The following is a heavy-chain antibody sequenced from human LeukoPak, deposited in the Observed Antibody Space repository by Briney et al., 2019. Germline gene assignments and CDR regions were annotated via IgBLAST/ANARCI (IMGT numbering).Heavy chain of an antibody. D-gene: IGHD1-1*01. CDR3: ARHRDGTTYDF. CDR2: ISYSGST. J-gene: IGHJ4*02. CDR1: GGSMSSYY. V-gene: IGHV4-59*01. Sequence: PSETLSLTCSDSGGSMSSYYWSWIRQPPGKGLEWIGYISYSGSTNYNSSLKSRVFMSVDTSKNQFSLKLSSVTAADTAVYYCARHRDGTTYDFWGQGTLVTVSS.